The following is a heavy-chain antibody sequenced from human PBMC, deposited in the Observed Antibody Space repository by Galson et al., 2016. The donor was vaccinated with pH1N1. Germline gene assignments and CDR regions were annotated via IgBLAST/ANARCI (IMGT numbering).Heavy chain of an antibody. CDR2: IYYSGST. D-gene: IGHD3-10*01. Sequence: LSLTCTVSGGSLSSSSYYWGWIRQPPGKGLEWIANIYYSGSTYYNPSLKSRVTISVDTSKHQFSLKLSSVTAADQAVYYWARTRGFYAFDIWGQGTMVTVSS. V-gene: IGHV4-39*01. J-gene: IGHJ3*02. CDR1: GGSLSSSSYY. CDR3: ARTRGFYAFDI.